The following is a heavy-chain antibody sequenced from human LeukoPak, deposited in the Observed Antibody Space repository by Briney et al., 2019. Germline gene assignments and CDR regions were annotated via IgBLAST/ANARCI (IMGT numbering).Heavy chain of an antibody. J-gene: IGHJ6*02. CDR3: AKCAAAAGTLSSYGMDI. Sequence: GGSLRLSCAASGFTFSSYGMHWVRQAPGKGLEWVAAVSYDGSNKYFEDSVKGRFTISRDNSRNTLYLQMNSLRAEDTAVYYCAKCAAAAGTLSSYGMDIWGQGTTVTVS. V-gene: IGHV3-30*18. CDR2: VSYDGSNK. CDR1: GFTFSSYG. D-gene: IGHD6-13*01.